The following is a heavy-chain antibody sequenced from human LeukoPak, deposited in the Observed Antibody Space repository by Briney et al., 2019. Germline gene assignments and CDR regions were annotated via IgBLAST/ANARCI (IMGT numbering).Heavy chain of an antibody. CDR3: AREYQPHRDGFDP. J-gene: IGHJ5*02. D-gene: IGHD2-2*01. CDR2: IRYDGSNK. V-gene: IGHV3-30*02. Sequence: GGSLRLSCAASGFTFSSYGMHWVRQAPGKGLEWVAFIRYDGSNKYYADSVKGRFTISRDNSKNTLYLQMNSLRSEDTAVYYCAREYQPHRDGFDPWGQGTLVTVSS. CDR1: GFTFSSYG.